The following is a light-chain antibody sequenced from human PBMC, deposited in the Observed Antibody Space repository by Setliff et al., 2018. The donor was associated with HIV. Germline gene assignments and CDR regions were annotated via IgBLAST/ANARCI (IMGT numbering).Light chain of an antibody. V-gene: IGLV6-57*01. CDR1: SGSIASNY. CDR2: EDN. CDR3: QSYDSNNHVV. J-gene: IGLJ2*01. Sequence: NFMLTQPHSVSESPGKTVTISCTRSSGSIASNYVQWYQQRPCSSPTTVIYEDNQRPSVVPDRFSGSIDSSSNSASLTISGLKTEDEADYYCQSYDSNNHVVFGGGTKVTVL.